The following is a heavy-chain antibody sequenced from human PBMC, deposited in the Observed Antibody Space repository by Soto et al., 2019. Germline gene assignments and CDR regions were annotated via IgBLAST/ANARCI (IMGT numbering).Heavy chain of an antibody. J-gene: IGHJ6*02. Sequence: SGPTLVNPTETLTLTCTVSGFSLSNARMGVSWIRQPPGKALEWLAHIFSNDEKSYSTSLKSRLTISKDTSKSQVVLTMTNMDPVDTATYYCARISVYYGSDRLYYYYGMDVWGQGTTVTVSS. CDR3: ARISVYYGSDRLYYYYGMDV. CDR2: IFSNDEK. V-gene: IGHV2-26*01. D-gene: IGHD3-10*01. CDR1: GFSLSNARMG.